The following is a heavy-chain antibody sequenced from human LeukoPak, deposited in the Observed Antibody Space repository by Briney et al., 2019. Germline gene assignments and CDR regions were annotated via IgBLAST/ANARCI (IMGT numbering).Heavy chain of an antibody. V-gene: IGHV4-4*07. CDR2: IYTSGST. J-gene: IGHJ5*02. CDR3: AGDLDIVVENWFDP. D-gene: IGHD2-2*03. Sequence: SETLSLTCTVSGGSISSYYWSWIRQPAGKGLEWIGRIYTSGSTNYNPSLKSRVTMSVDTSKNQFSLKLSSVTAADTAVYYCAGDLDIVVENWFDPWGQGTLVTVSS. CDR1: GGSISSYY.